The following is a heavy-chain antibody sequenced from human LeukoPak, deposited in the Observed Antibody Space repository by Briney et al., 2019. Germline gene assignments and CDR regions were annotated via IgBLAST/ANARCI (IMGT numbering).Heavy chain of an antibody. V-gene: IGHV5-51*01. CDR2: IYPGDSDT. CDR3: ALRHSGIAVAGTFVYDY. Sequence: GESLQISCKGSGYSFTSYWIGWVRQMPGKGLEWMGIIYPGDSDTRYSPSFQGQVTISADKSISTAYLQWSSLKASDTAMYYCALRHSGIAVAGTFVYDYWGQGTLVTVSS. J-gene: IGHJ4*02. D-gene: IGHD6-19*01. CDR1: GYSFTSYW.